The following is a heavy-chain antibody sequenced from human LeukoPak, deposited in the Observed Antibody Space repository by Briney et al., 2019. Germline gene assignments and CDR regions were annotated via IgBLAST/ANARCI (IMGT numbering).Heavy chain of an antibody. V-gene: IGHV3-23*01. Sequence: GKALRLSCAASGFTFSTYAMSWVRQAPGKGLEWVSAISPSGGRTYYADSVKGRFTISRDNSKNTLCLQMNSLRAEDTAVYYCAKVAGDCSGVSCSDYWGQGTLVTVPS. CDR3: AKVAGDCSGVSCSDY. CDR1: GFTFSTYA. D-gene: IGHD2-15*01. CDR2: ISPSGGRT. J-gene: IGHJ4*02.